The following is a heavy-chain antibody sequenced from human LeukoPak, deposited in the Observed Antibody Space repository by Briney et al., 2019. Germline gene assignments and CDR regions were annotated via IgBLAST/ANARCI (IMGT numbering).Heavy chain of an antibody. CDR3: ARLGSARWFDY. J-gene: IGHJ4*02. D-gene: IGHD6-6*01. Sequence: TSETLSLTCTVSGGSISSYYWSWIRQPPGKGLEWIGYIYYRGSTNYHPSLKSRVTISVDTSKTQFSLKLSSVTAADTAVYYCARLGSARWFDYWGQGTLVTVSS. CDR2: IYYRGST. CDR1: GGSISSYY. V-gene: IGHV4-59*08.